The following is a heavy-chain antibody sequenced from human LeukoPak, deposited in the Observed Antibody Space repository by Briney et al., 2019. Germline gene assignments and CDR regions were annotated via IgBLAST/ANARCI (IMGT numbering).Heavy chain of an antibody. CDR1: GGSISSGDHY. CDR3: ARGFGYDFADY. CDR2: ITLYSDTT. Sequence: PSETLSLTCSVSGGSISSGDHYWTWIRQPPGGGLEWMGFITLYSDTTSCNPSLKSRLMISIDTSKNQFSLTLTPVTAADTAVYFCARGFGYDFADYWGQGILVTVSS. V-gene: IGHV4-30-4*01. D-gene: IGHD2-2*01. J-gene: IGHJ4*02.